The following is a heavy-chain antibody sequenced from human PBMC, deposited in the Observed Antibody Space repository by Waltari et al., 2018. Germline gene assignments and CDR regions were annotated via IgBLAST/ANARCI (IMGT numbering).Heavy chain of an antibody. Sequence: QVQLVESGGGVVQPGRSLRPSCAASGSPFSTYGMHWVRQAPGKGLGWVAVIWYDGSNKYYADSVKGRFTISRDNSKNTLYLQMNSLRAEDTAVYYCARDVYGDPDYWGQGTLVTVSS. CDR1: GSPFSTYG. V-gene: IGHV3-33*01. D-gene: IGHD4-17*01. J-gene: IGHJ4*02. CDR3: ARDVYGDPDY. CDR2: IWYDGSNK.